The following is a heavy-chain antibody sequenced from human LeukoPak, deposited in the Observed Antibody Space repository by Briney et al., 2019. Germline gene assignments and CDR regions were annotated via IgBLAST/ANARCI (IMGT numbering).Heavy chain of an antibody. V-gene: IGHV3-13*01. CDR3: LVIILGGSSQH. CDR1: GFTFSNYD. J-gene: IGHJ1*01. Sequence: GGSLRLSCAASGFTFSNYDMHWVRQATGKGLEWVSVIGTAGDTYYPGSVKGRFTISRENAKNTVYLQMNSLRVEDTAVYYCLVIILGGSSQHWGQGTLVTVSS. D-gene: IGHD2/OR15-2a*01. CDR2: IGTAGDT.